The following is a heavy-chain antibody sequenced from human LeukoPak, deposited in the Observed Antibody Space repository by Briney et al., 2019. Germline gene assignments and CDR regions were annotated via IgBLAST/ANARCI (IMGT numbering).Heavy chain of an antibody. CDR1: GGSISPYY. CDR2: VYYSGST. J-gene: IGHJ4*02. V-gene: IGHV4-59*01. CDR3: ARDLGGGSFDF. Sequence: SETLSLTCTVSGGSISPYYWSWIRQPPGKGLEWIGYVYYSGSTNYNPSLKSRVTISVDTSKSQFSLKVTSVTAADTAVYYCARDLGGGSFDFWGQGTLVTVSS. D-gene: IGHD2-15*01.